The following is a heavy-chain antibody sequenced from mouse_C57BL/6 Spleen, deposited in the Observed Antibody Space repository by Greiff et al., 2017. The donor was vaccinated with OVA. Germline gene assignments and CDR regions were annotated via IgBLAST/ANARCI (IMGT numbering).Heavy chain of an antibody. Sequence: VQLQQSGPELVKPGASVKISCKASGYAFSSSWMNWVKQRPGKGLEWIGRIYPGDGDTNYNGKFKGKATLTADKSSSTAYMQLSSLTSEDSAVYYCARQLRLRRFDYWGQGTTLTVSS. V-gene: IGHV1-82*01. CDR3: ARQLRLRRFDY. CDR2: IYPGDGDT. CDR1: GYAFSSSW. D-gene: IGHD3-2*02. J-gene: IGHJ2*01.